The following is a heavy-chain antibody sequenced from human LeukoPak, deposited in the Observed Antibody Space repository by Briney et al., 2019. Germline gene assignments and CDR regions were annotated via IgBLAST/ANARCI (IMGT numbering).Heavy chain of an antibody. CDR3: ARDQRKAFDI. Sequence: ASVKVSCKASGYTFTSYYMHWVRQAPGQGLEWMGIINSSGGSTSYAQKFQGRVTMTRDTSTSTVYMELSGLRSEYTAVYYCARDQRKAFDIWGQGTMVTVSS. D-gene: IGHD1-14*01. V-gene: IGHV1-46*01. J-gene: IGHJ3*02. CDR2: INSSGGST. CDR1: GYTFTSYY.